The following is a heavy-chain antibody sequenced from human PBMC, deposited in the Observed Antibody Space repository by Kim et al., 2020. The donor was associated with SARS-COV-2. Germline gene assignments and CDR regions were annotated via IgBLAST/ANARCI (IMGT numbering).Heavy chain of an antibody. D-gene: IGHD5-12*01. CDR2: IYYSGST. CDR1: GGSISSSSYY. V-gene: IGHV4-39*01. J-gene: IGHJ6*02. CDR3: ARHAGQWLRLLGGPAAPYYYGMDV. Sequence: SETLSLTCTVSGGSISSSSYYWGWIRQPPGKGLEWIGSIYYSGSTYYNPSLKSRVTISVDTSKNQFSLKLSSVTAADTAVYYCARHAGQWLRLLGGPAAPYYYGMDVWGQGTTVTVSS.